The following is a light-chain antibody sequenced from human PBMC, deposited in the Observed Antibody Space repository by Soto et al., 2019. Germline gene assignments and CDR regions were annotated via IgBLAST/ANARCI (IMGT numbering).Light chain of an antibody. CDR1: TGAVTSGYY. V-gene: IGLV7-43*01. CDR2: STT. J-gene: IGLJ2*01. Sequence: QAVVTQEPSLTVSPGGTGTLTCASSTGAVTSGYYRNWFQPKPGQPPRALIYSTTYKHSWTPARFSGSLLEGKAALTLSGVQPEDEAAYYCLLFCGDAVVLGEGTNLTVL. CDR3: LLFCGDAVV.